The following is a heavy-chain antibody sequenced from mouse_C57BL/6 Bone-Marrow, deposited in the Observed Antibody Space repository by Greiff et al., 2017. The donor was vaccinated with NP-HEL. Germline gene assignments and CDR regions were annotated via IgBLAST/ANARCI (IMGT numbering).Heavy chain of an antibody. V-gene: IGHV1-81*01. CDR1: GYTFTSYG. CDR2: IYPRSGNT. Sequence: VKLVESGAELARPGASVKLSCKASGYTFTSYGISWVKQRTGQGLEWIGEIYPRSGNTYYNEKFKGKATLTADKSSSTAYMELRSLTSEDSAVYFCARGAIYYDYPYYAMDYWGQGTSVTVSS. D-gene: IGHD2-4*01. J-gene: IGHJ4*01. CDR3: ARGAIYYDYPYYAMDY.